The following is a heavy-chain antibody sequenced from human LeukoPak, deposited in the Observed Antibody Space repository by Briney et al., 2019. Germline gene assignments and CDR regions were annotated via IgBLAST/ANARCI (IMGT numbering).Heavy chain of an antibody. J-gene: IGHJ4*02. V-gene: IGHV4-59*01. D-gene: IGHD3-10*01. Sequence: PSETLSLTCTVSGGSISSYYWSWIRQPPGKGLEWIGYIYYSGSTNYSPSLKSRVTISVDTSKNQFSLKLSSVTAADTAVYYCARDSLGFGELLDWGQGTLVTVSS. CDR2: IYYSGST. CDR3: ARDSLGFGELLD. CDR1: GGSISSYY.